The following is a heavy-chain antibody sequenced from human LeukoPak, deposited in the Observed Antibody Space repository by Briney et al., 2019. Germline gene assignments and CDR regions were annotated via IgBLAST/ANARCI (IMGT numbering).Heavy chain of an antibody. CDR3: ARDRGILTGYDPRYSYYYYMDV. J-gene: IGHJ6*03. CDR1: GGTFSSYA. V-gene: IGHV1-69*06. Sequence: ASVKVSCKASGGTFSSYAISWVRQAPGQGLEWMGGIIPIFGTTNYAQRFQDRVTITADKSTSTAYMELSRLRSDDTAVYYCARDRGILTGYDPRYSYYYYMDVWAKGPRSPSP. D-gene: IGHD3-9*01. CDR2: IIPIFGTT.